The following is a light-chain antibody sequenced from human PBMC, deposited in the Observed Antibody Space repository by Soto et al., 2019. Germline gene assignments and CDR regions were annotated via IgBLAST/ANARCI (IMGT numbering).Light chain of an antibody. CDR3: QQYGTSPLT. V-gene: IGKV3D-20*01. CDR2: DAS. J-gene: IGKJ4*01. CDR1: QGVSNNY. Sequence: EIVLTQSPATLSVSPGERATLSFRASQGVSNNYLAWYQQIPGLAPRLLIYDASSRATGIPDRFSGSGSGTDFTLTISRLEPEDFAVYYCQQYGTSPLTFGGGTKVDIK.